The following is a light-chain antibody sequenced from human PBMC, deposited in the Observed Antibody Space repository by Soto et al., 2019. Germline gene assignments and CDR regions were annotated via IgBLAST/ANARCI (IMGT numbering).Light chain of an antibody. CDR2: LGS. V-gene: IGKV2-28*01. CDR3: MQPLQSWT. CDR1: QSLLHSNGYNY. J-gene: IGKJ1*01. Sequence: DIVMTQSPLSLPVTPGEPASISCRSSQSLLHSNGYNYLDWYLQKPGHSPQLLIYLGSNRASGVPDRFSGSGSGTDFTLKISRVEAEDVGVYYCMQPLQSWTFGQGTKVEIK.